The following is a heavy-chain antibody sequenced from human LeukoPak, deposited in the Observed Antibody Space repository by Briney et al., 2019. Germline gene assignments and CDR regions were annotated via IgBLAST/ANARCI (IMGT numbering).Heavy chain of an antibody. CDR2: IYPGDSDI. CDR1: GYTFNTYW. J-gene: IGHJ4*02. Sequence: GESLKISCKGSGYTFNTYWVGWVRQMPGKGLEWIGIIYPGDSDIRYSPSFRGQVTISADKSSSTAYLQWSSLKASDTAMYYCARRDVSAWYCFDYWGQGTLVTVSS. V-gene: IGHV5-51*01. CDR3: ARRDVSAWYCFDY. D-gene: IGHD6-19*01.